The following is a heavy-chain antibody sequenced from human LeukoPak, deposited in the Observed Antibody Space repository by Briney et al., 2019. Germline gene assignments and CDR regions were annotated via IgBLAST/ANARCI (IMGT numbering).Heavy chain of an antibody. V-gene: IGHV1-69*04. CDR1: GGTFSSYA. CDR3: ARVSPNSGYDSTEY. D-gene: IGHD5-12*01. Sequence: GASVKVSCKASGGTFSSYAISWVRQAPGQGLEWMGRIIPILGIANYAQKFQGRVTITADKSTSTAYVELSSLRSEDTAVYYCARVSPNSGYDSTEYWGQGTLVTVSS. CDR2: IIPILGIA. J-gene: IGHJ4*02.